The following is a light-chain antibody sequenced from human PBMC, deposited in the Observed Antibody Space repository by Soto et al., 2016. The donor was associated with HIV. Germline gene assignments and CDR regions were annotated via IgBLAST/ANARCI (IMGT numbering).Light chain of an antibody. CDR3: LQDYNYPYT. CDR1: QDITTW. J-gene: IGKJ2*01. CDR2: KAS. V-gene: IGKV1-5*03. Sequence: QSPSTLSASVGDRVTITCRASQDITTWLAWYQQKPGKPPNLLIYKASNLQNGVPSRFSGSGSGTDFTLTISSLQPEDSASYFCLQDYNYPYTFGQGTKLEIK.